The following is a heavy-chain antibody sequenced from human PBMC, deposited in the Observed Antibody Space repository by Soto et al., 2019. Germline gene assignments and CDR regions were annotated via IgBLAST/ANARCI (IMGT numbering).Heavy chain of an antibody. J-gene: IGHJ4*02. V-gene: IGHV3-11*01. D-gene: IGHD3-22*01. CDR3: ARDLGYYDSSDYFDY. CDR1: GFTFSEHY. Sequence: GGSLRLSCAGSGFTFSEHYMSWIRQAPGKGLEWISYVSSSDSTVYYADSVKGRFTISRDNAKNSLYLQMNSLRVEDTAVYYCARDLGYYDSSDYFDYWGQGTLVTVSS. CDR2: VSSSDSTV.